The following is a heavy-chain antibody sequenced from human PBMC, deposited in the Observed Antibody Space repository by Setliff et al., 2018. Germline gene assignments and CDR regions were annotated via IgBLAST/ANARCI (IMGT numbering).Heavy chain of an antibody. V-gene: IGHV1-18*01. CDR2: ISAYNGNT. CDR3: ATAPITMVRGVIPINWFDP. CDR1: GYTFTSYG. Sequence: ASVKVSCKASGYTFTSYGISWVRQAPGQGLEWMGWISAYNGNTNYAQKLQGRVTMTTDTSTSTAYMELRSLRSDDTAVYYCATAPITMVRGVIPINWFDPWGQGTLVTVSS. D-gene: IGHD3-10*01. J-gene: IGHJ5*02.